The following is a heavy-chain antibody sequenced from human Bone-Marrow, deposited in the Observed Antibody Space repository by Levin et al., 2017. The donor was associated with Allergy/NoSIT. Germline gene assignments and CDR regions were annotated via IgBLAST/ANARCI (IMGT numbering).Heavy chain of an antibody. D-gene: IGHD5-12*01. Sequence: HGESLKISCKGSGYSFPSYWISWVRQMPGKGLEWMGRIDPSNSYTNYSPSFQGQVTISADKSISAAYLQWSSLKASDTAMYYCARRGSAYGAEFFQHWGQGTLVTVSS. CDR2: IDPSNSYT. J-gene: IGHJ1*01. CDR3: ARRGSAYGAEFFQH. V-gene: IGHV5-10-1*01. CDR1: GYSFPSYW.